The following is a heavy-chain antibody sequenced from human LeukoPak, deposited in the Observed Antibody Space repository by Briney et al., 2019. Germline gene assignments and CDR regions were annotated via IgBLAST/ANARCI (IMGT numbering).Heavy chain of an antibody. J-gene: IGHJ4*02. CDR1: GGSFSSYY. Sequence: KPSETLSLTCAVYGGSFSSYYWGWIRQPPGKGLEWIGSIYYSGSTYYNPSLKSRVTISVDTSKNQFSLKLSSVTAADTAVYYCARYSRTTDYFDYWGQGTLVTVSS. V-gene: IGHV4-39*01. D-gene: IGHD6-13*01. CDR2: IYYSGST. CDR3: ARYSRTTDYFDY.